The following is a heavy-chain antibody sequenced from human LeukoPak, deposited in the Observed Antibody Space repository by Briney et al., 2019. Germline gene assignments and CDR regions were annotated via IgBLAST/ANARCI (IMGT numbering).Heavy chain of an antibody. J-gene: IGHJ6*02. V-gene: IGHV1-69*04. D-gene: IGHD6-13*01. CDR2: IIPILGIA. CDR3: ARDVAAAGYYYYGMDV. Sequence: SVKVSCKSSGCTFSSYAISWVRPAAGQGLEWMGRIIPILGIANYAQKFQGRVTITADKSTSTAYMELSSLRSEDTAVYYCARDVAAAGYYYYGMDVWGQGTTVTVSS. CDR1: GCTFSSYA.